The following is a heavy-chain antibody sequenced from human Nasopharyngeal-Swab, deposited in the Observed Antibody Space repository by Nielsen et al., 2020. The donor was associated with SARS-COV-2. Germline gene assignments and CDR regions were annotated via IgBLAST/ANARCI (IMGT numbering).Heavy chain of an antibody. CDR2: VHFLGST. V-gene: IGHV4-59*13. Sequence: SETLSLTCTVSGGSISSYYWNWIRQPPGKGLKWIGYVHFLGSTDYNPSLKSRVTISLDTSNYQFSLRLSSVTAADTAVYYCARDSYRDAFDIWGQGTMATVSS. J-gene: IGHJ3*02. CDR1: GGSISSYY. CDR3: ARDSYRDAFDI.